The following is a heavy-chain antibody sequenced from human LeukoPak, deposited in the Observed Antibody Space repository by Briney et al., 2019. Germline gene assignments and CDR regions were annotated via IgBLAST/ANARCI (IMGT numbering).Heavy chain of an antibody. J-gene: IGHJ4*02. V-gene: IGHV1-46*01. D-gene: IGHD6-13*01. CDR3: ARFASGWYGVDY. CDR2: INPSGGST. Sequence: ASVTVSCKASGYTFTSYYMHWVRQAPGQGLEGMGLINPSGGSTNYAQKFQGSVTMNKNNSTSLVNMRLSGLRTAATDCYYVARFASGWYGVDYCGQGTLVTVSS. CDR1: GYTFTSYY.